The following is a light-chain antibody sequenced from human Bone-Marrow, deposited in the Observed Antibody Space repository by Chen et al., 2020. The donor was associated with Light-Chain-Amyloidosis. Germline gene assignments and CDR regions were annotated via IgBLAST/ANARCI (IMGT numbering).Light chain of an antibody. Sequence: EIVLTQSPGTLSLSPGEGANLSCRASQTISSNYLTWYQQKFGQAPRLLIYGSSSRATVIPDRFTGSGSGTDYTLTINRRDPEDFAMYYGQQYGTSPLTFGGGTKVEIK. CDR1: QTISSNY. J-gene: IGKJ4*01. V-gene: IGKV3-20*01. CDR3: QQYGTSPLT. CDR2: GSS.